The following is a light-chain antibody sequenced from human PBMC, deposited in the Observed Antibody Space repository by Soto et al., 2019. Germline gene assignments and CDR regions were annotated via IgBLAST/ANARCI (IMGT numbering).Light chain of an antibody. V-gene: IGKV4-1*01. Sequence: DIVMTQSPDSLAVSLGERATINCKSSQTILYSSNNKNYLAWYQKKPGQPPKLLIYWAFARESGVPDRFSGSGSGTDVTLSIGSLQAEDVAVYYCQQYYIIPYTFGQGTKLEIK. CDR2: WAF. CDR1: QTILYSSNNKNY. CDR3: QQYYIIPYT. J-gene: IGKJ2*01.